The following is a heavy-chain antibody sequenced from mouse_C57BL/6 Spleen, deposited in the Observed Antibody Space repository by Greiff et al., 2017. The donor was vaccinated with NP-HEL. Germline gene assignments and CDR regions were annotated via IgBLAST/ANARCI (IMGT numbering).Heavy chain of an antibody. V-gene: IGHV8-12*01. D-gene: IGHD1-1*01. CDR1: GFSLSTSGMG. Sequence: QVTLKVSGPGILQSSQTLSLTCSFSGFSLSTSGMGVSWIRQPSGKGLEWLAHIYWDDDKRYNPSLKSRLTISKDTSRNQVFLKITSVDTADTATSYCVRGYYYGSSPYYFDYWGQGTTLTVSS. CDR2: IYWDDDK. CDR3: VRGYYYGSSPYYFDY. J-gene: IGHJ2*01.